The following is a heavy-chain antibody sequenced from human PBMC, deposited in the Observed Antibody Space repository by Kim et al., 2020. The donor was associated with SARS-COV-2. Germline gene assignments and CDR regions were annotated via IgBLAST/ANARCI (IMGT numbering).Heavy chain of an antibody. CDR1: GYTFTSYG. J-gene: IGHJ4*02. V-gene: IGHV1-18*04. Sequence: ASVKVSCKASGYTFTSYGISWVRQAPGQGLEWMGWISAYNGNTNYAQKLQGRVTMTTDTSTSTAYMELRSLRSDDTAVYYCARAVILYDSPLFFDYCGQGTLVTVSS. CDR3: ARAVILYDSPLFFDY. CDR2: ISAYNGNT. D-gene: IGHD3-22*01.